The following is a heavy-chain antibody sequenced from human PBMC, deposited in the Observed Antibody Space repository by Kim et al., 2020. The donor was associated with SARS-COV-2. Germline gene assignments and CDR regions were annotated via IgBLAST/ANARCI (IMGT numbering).Heavy chain of an antibody. J-gene: IGHJ5*02. D-gene: IGHD2-8*01. CDR1: GYTFTGYY. CDR2: INPNSGGT. V-gene: IGHV1-2*06. Sequence: ASVKVSCKASGYTFTGYYMHWVRQAPGQGLEWMGRINPNSGGTNYAQKFQGRVTMTRDTSISTAYMELSRLRSDDTAVYYCARVHQRVLGNWFDPWGQGTLVTVSS. CDR3: ARVHQRVLGNWFDP.